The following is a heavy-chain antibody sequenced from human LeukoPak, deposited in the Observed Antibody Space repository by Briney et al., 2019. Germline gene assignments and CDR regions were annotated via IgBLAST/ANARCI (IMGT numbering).Heavy chain of an antibody. D-gene: IGHD1-26*01. CDR3: ARVATLRVYYYYMDV. J-gene: IGHJ6*03. CDR2: MNPNSGNT. CDR1: GYTFTSYD. V-gene: IGHV1-8*01. Sequence: ASVKVPCKASGYTFTSYDINWVRQATGQGLEWMGWMNPNSGNTGYAQKFQGRVTMTRNTSISTAYMELSSLRSEDTAVYYCARVATLRVYYYYMDVWGKGTTVTVSS.